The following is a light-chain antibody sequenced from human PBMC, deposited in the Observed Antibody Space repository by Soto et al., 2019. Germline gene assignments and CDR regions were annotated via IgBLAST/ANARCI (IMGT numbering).Light chain of an antibody. J-gene: IGLJ2*01. CDR1: RSDVGGYNY. CDR3: SSYTSSSTLVV. Sequence: QSALTQPASVSGSPGQSITISCTGTRSDVGGYNYVSWYQQNPGKAPKLMIYDVSNRPSGVSNRFSGSKSGNTASLTSSGLQAEDEADYYCSSYTSSSTLVVFGGGTKPTVL. CDR2: DVS. V-gene: IGLV2-14*01.